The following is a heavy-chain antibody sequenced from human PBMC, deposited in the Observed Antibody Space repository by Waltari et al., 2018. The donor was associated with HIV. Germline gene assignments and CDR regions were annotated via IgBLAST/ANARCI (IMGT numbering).Heavy chain of an antibody. CDR1: GVTFSSYA. D-gene: IGHD3-10*01. J-gene: IGHJ4*02. CDR3: ARGRGGPDY. Sequence: QVQLVASGGGVVQPGRSLRLSCAASGVTFSSYAMHWVRQAPGKGLEWVAVIGYDGNEKYYADSVKGRFTISRGNSRNTLYLQMNSLRAEDTAVYYCARGRGGPDYWGQGTLVTVSS. V-gene: IGHV3-30*01. CDR2: IGYDGNEK.